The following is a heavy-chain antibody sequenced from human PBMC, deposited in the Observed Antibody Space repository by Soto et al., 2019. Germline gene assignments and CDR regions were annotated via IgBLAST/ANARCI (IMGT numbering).Heavy chain of an antibody. V-gene: IGHV4-38-2*02. D-gene: IGHD1-1*01. J-gene: IGHJ4*02. CDR3: ARETVGTTLFDN. Sequence: WETLSLTCSVSGFAISRGYYWSWVRQPPGKGLEWIGSIYPSVSSYHNPSLATRLRLSIDTSKNQFTLNLTSVTAADTALYFCARETVGTTLFDNWGQGIQVTVSS. CDR1: GFAISRGYY. CDR2: IYPSVSS.